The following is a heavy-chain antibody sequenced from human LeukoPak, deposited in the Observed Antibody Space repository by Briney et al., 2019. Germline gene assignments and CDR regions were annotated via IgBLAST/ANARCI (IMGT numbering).Heavy chain of an antibody. CDR2: ISGSGGTT. J-gene: IGHJ6*02. CDR1: GFIFSSYA. D-gene: IGHD5-12*01. CDR3: TKDHGYDFSHGMDV. Sequence: QPGGSLRLSCAASGFIFSSYAMSWVRQAPGKGLEWVASISGSGGTTFYADSVKGRFTISRDNSKNTLVLQMNSLRAEDTAVYYCTKDHGYDFSHGMDVWGQGTTVTVSS. V-gene: IGHV3-23*01.